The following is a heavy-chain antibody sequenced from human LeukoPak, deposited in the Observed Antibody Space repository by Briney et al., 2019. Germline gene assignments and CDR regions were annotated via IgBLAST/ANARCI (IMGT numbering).Heavy chain of an antibody. CDR1: GGSISSSNW. Sequence: SETLSLTCAVSGGSISSSNWWSWVRQPPGKGLEWIGEIYHSGSTNYNPSLKSRVTISVDKSKNQFSLKLSSVTAADTAVYYCARGMGGGLGEWNAFDIGGQGKMVTAFS. V-gene: IGHV4-4*02. J-gene: IGHJ3*02. CDR2: IYHSGST. D-gene: IGHD3-16*01. CDR3: ARGMGGGLGEWNAFDI.